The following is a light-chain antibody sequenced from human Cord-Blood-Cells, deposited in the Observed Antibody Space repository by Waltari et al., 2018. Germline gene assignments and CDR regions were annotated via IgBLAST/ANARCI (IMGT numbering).Light chain of an antibody. V-gene: IGKV3-15*01. Sequence: EIVMTQSPATLSVSQGERATLSCRASQSVSSNLAWYQQKPGQAPRILIYGASARATGIPARFSGSGSGTEFTLTISSLQSEDFAVYYCQQYNNWPPWGDLGSFGQGTKLEIK. CDR2: GAS. J-gene: IGKJ2*03. CDR1: QSVSSN. CDR3: QQYNNWPPWGDLGS.